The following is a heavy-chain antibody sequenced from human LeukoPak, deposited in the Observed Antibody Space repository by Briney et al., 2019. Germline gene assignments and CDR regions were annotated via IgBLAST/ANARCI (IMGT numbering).Heavy chain of an antibody. D-gene: IGHD3-10*01. CDR2: IRHDSSVI. Sequence: GGSLGLSCAASGFTFSTYSMNWVRQAPGKGLEWISFIRHDSSVIYYADSVKGRFTISRDNAKNSLYLQTNSLRVEDTAVYYCARDWFGELIWGQGTLVTVSS. CDR3: ARDWFGELI. J-gene: IGHJ4*02. CDR1: GFTFSTYS. V-gene: IGHV3-48*01.